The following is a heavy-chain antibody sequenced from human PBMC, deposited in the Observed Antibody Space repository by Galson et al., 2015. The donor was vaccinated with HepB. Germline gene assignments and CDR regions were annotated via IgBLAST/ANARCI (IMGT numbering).Heavy chain of an antibody. D-gene: IGHD6-13*01. J-gene: IGHJ4*02. V-gene: IGHV5-10-1*01. CDR2: IDPRDSYT. CDR3: ARHSTGWAAGGPLFDY. Sequence: QSGAEVKKPGESLRISCKGSGYSFTSYWISWVRQMPGKGLEWMGRIDPRDSYTKYSPSFQGHVTISAARSITTAYLQWSNLKASATAMYYCARHSTGWAAGGPLFDYWGQGTLVTVSS. CDR1: GYSFTSYW.